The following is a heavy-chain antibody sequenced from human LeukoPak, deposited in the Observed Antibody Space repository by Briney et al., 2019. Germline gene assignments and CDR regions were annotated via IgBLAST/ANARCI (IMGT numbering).Heavy chain of an antibody. V-gene: IGHV3-33*08. CDR1: GFTFSNYW. J-gene: IGHJ4*02. CDR2: IWYDGSKK. Sequence: PGGSLRLSCAASGFTFSNYWMNWVRQAPGKGLEWVAVIWYDGSKKYYADSVKGRFTISRDNSKNTLYLQMNSLRAEDTAVYYCTRRDGDNDRGFDYWGQGTLVTVSS. CDR3: TRRDGDNDRGFDY. D-gene: IGHD4-23*01.